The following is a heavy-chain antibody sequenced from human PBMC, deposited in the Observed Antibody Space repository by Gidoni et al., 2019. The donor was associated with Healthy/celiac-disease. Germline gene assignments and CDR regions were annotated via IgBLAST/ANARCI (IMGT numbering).Heavy chain of an antibody. CDR3: ARAVFGSGSYDHVDAFDI. V-gene: IGHV3-21*01. D-gene: IGHD3-10*01. CDR2: SSSSSSYI. CDR1: GFTFSSYS. Sequence: EVQLVESVGGLVKPGGSLRLSCAASGFTFSSYSMNWVRQAPVKGLAWVSSSSSSSSYIYYADSVKGRFTISRDNAKNAMYLQMNSLRAEDTAVYYCARAVFGSGSYDHVDAFDIWGQGTMVTVSA. J-gene: IGHJ3*02.